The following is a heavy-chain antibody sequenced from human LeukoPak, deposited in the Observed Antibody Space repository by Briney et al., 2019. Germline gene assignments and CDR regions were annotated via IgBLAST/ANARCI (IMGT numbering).Heavy chain of an antibody. V-gene: IGHV3-23*01. CDR1: GFTFSTFA. CDR3: ATYRQVLLPFES. D-gene: IGHD2-8*02. J-gene: IGHJ4*02. Sequence: GGSLRLSCAASGFTFSTFAMIWVRQPPGKGLEWVSSIFPSGGEIHYADSVRGRFTISRDNSKSTLSLQMNSLRAEDTAIYYCATYRQVLLPFESWGQGALVTVSS. CDR2: IFPSGGEI.